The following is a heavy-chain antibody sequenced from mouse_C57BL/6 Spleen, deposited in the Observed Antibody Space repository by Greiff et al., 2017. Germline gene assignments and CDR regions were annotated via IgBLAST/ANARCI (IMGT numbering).Heavy chain of an antibody. CDR3: ARSDYSNFYWYFDV. D-gene: IGHD2-5*01. CDR2: IYPGSGST. V-gene: IGHV1-55*01. Sequence: QVQLKQPGAELVKPGASVKMSCKASGYTFTSYWITWVKQRPGQGLEWIGDIYPGSGSTNYNEKFKSKATLTVDTSSSTAYMQLSSLTSEDSAVYYCARSDYSNFYWYFDVWGTGTTVTVSS. CDR1: GYTFTSYW. J-gene: IGHJ1*03.